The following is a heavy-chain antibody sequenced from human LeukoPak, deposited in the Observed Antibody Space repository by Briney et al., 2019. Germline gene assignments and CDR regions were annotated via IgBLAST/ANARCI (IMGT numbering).Heavy chain of an antibody. Sequence: GGSLRLSCAASGFTFSRHWMSWVRQAPGKGLEWVANIKEDGREKKYVDSVKDRFTISRDNTKNLVYLQMSGLRVDDTAIYYCARDREGGSNDHWGQGTLVTVSS. D-gene: IGHD2-15*01. J-gene: IGHJ4*02. CDR2: IKEDGREK. V-gene: IGHV3-7*01. CDR3: ARDREGGSNDH. CDR1: GFTFSRHW.